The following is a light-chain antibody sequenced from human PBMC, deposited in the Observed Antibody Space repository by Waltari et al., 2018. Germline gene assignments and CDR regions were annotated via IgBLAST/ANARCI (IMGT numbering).Light chain of an antibody. CDR1: QNISRC. CDR2: DTS. J-gene: IGKJ4*01. V-gene: IGKV3-11*01. CDR3: LQRSNWPLT. Sequence: EIVLTQSPATLSLSPGERATLSCRASQNISRCLAWYQQKPGQAPRLLTYDTSRRATGIPARFSGSGSGTDFTLTISSLEPEDFAVYSCLQRSNWPLTFGGGTKVDIK.